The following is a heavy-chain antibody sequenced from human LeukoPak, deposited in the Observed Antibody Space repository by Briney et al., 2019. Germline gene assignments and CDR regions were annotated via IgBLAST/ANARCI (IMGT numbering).Heavy chain of an antibody. V-gene: IGHV3-23*01. D-gene: IGHD4/OR15-4a*01. CDR1: GFTFSSYA. CDR3: AKCLGDGTNYYFAH. Sequence: PGASLRLSCAASGFTFSSYAMGWVRLAPGKGLEWVSLISGSGDNSYYADSVKGRFTISRDSSKNTLYLQMSSLRAEDTALYYCAKCLGDGTNYYFAHWGQGTLVTVSS. J-gene: IGHJ4*02. CDR2: ISGSGDNS.